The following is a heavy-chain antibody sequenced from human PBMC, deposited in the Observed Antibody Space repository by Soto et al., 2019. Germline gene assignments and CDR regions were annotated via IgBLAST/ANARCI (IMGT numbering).Heavy chain of an antibody. V-gene: IGHV4-59*01. D-gene: IGHD3-10*01. Sequence: PSETLSLTCTVSGGSISTYYWSWIRQPPGKGLEWIGYIYYSGSTNYNPSLKSPVTISVDTSKNHFSLKLSSVTAADTAVYYCARAASGSPRRWFDSWGQGTLVTVSS. J-gene: IGHJ5*01. CDR3: ARAASGSPRRWFDS. CDR2: IYYSGST. CDR1: GGSISTYY.